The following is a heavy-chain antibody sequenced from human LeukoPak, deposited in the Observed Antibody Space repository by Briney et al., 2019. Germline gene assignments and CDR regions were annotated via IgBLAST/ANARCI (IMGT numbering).Heavy chain of an antibody. CDR1: GFSFIDYP. CDR2: IRTTAEGAKYA. V-gene: IGHV3-48*02. D-gene: IGHD3-9*01. J-gene: IGHJ4*02. Sequence: PGGSLRLSCATSGFSFIDYPMNWVRQAPGKGLEWIPNIRTTAEGAKYAYYADSVKGRVTISRDDGKNTLYLHMNSLRDDDTAVYYCATDQRYAFDYWGQGILVTVSS. CDR3: ATDQRYAFDY.